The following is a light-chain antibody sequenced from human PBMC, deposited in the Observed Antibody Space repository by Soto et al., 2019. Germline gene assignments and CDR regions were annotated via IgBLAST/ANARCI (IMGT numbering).Light chain of an antibody. V-gene: IGKV1-8*01. CDR2: AAS. J-gene: IGKJ1*01. CDR1: QGIRSC. CDR3: QQYYSYLWT. Sequence: IQMTQSPSTLSAAAGDRVTITCRASQGIRSCLAWYQQKLGKAPKLLIYAASTLQSGVPSRFSGSGSGTDFTLTISCLQSEDFATYYCQQYYSYLWTFGQGTKVDI.